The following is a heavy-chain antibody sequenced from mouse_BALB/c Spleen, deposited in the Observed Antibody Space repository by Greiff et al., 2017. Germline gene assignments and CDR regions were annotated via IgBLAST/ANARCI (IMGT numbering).Heavy chain of an antibody. CDR1: GYTFTDYY. Sequence: VQLQQSGAELARPGASVKLSCKASGYTFTDYYINWVKQRTGQGLEWIGEIYPGSGNTYYNEKFKGKATLTADKSSSTAYMQLSSLTSEDSAVYFCARQWSLKDAMDYWGQGTSVTVSS. CDR2: IYPGSGNT. D-gene: IGHD1-1*02. CDR3: ARQWSLKDAMDY. V-gene: IGHV1-77*01. J-gene: IGHJ4*01.